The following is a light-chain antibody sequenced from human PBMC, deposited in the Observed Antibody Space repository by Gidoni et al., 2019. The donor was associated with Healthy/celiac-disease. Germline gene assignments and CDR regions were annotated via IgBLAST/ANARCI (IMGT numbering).Light chain of an antibody. J-gene: IGKJ4*01. Sequence: EIVLTQSPATLSLSPGERATLSCRASQSVSSYLAWYQQTPGQAPRLLIYDASNRATGIPARFSGSGSGTDFTLTISSLEPEDFAVYYCQQRSNWPPKLTFGGGTKVEIK. V-gene: IGKV3-11*01. CDR3: QQRSNWPPKLT. CDR1: QSVSSY. CDR2: DAS.